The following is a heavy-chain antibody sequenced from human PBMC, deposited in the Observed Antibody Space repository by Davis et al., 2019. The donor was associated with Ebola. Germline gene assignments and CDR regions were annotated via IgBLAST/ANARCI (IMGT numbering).Heavy chain of an antibody. CDR1: GFTFSNYE. D-gene: IGHD6-19*01. CDR2: ISSSGSPS. J-gene: IGHJ5*02. CDR3: AKDSGWQMSP. V-gene: IGHV3-48*03. Sequence: PGGSLRLSCVASGFTFSNYEMNWVRQAPGKGLEWISYISSSGSPSYYADSVKGRFIISRDNAENSLFLQMNSLRAEDTAVYYCAKDSGWQMSPWGQGTLVTVSS.